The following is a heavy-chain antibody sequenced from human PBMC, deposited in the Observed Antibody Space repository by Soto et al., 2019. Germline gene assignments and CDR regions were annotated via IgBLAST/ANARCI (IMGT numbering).Heavy chain of an antibody. CDR1: GFNFNNYN. CDR2: ISSGGSGI. Sequence: PGGSLRLSCAASGFNFNNYNMNWVRQAPGKGLEWVSYISSGGSGIYYAASVKGRFTISRDNAKNSVFLQLSSLRDEDTAAYYCARSTGYNGMDVWGQGATVTVSS. CDR3: ARSTGYNGMDV. D-gene: IGHD6-13*01. V-gene: IGHV3-48*02. J-gene: IGHJ6*02.